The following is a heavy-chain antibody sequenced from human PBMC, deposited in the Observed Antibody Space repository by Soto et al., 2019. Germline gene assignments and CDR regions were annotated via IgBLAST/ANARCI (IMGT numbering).Heavy chain of an antibody. CDR1: GYIFTSYT. CDR3: ARIRVDVDY. Sequence: ASVMVSCKASGYIFTSYTMHCVRQAPGQRPEWMGWINAGNGNTKYSQNFQGRITITRDTSASSAYMEMYNLRSEDTAVYYCARIRVDVDYWGQGTLVTVSS. J-gene: IGHJ4*02. V-gene: IGHV1-3*01. CDR2: INAGNGNT.